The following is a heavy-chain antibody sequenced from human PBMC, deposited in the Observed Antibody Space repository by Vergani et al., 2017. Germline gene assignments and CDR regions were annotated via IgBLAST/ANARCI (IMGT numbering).Heavy chain of an antibody. J-gene: IGHJ6*02. D-gene: IGHD3-10*01. Sequence: QVQLVQSGAEVKKPGASVKVSCKASGYTFTSYDINWVRQATGQGLEWMGWMIPNSGNTGYAQKLQGRVTMNRSTSISTDYMKLRSLRSEDTAVYYCARAGVDTMVRGVTYYYYGMDVWGQGTTVTVSS. CDR2: MIPNSGNT. V-gene: IGHV1-8*01. CDR1: GYTFTSYD. CDR3: ARAGVDTMVRGVTYYYYGMDV.